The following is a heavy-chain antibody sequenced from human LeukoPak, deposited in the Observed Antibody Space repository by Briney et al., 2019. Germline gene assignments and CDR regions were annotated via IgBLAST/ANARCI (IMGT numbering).Heavy chain of an antibody. CDR2: ISAYNGNT. J-gene: IGHJ4*02. CDR3: ARDPYGGTRGGSFDH. D-gene: IGHD4-23*01. V-gene: IGHV1-18*01. CDR1: GYTFNTYG. Sequence: ASVKVSCKTSGYTFNTYGITWVRQAPGQGLEWMGWISAYNGNTNYAQKFQDRLTMTTDTSATTAYMELRSLRSDDTATYYCARDPYGGTRGGSFDHWGQGTLVTVSS.